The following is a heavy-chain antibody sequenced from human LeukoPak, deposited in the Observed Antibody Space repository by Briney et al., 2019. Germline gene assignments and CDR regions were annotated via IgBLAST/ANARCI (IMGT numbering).Heavy chain of an antibody. CDR2: ISGSGGST. D-gene: IGHD1-26*01. J-gene: IGHJ4*02. V-gene: IGHV3-23*01. CDR1: GFSFSSYA. CDR3: AKVMGGIEWWELRQSDY. Sequence: GGSLRLSCAASGFSFSSYAMSWVRQAPGKGLEWVSAISGSGGSTYYADSVKGRFTISRDNSKNTLYLQMNSLRGEETAVYYCAKVMGGIEWWELRQSDYWGQGTLVTVSS.